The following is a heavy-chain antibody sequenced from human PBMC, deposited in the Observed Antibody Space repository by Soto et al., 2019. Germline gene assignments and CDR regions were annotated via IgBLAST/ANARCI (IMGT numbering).Heavy chain of an antibody. Sequence: EVQLVESGGGLIQPGGSLRLSCAASGLTVSSNYMNWVRQAPGKGLEWVSLIYTGGGTYYADSVKGRFTVSRDNSKNTLYLQMNRLRAEDTAVYYCARMGQWRVPGDYYFGMDFWGQGTSVTVSS. V-gene: IGHV3-53*01. CDR2: IYTGGGT. D-gene: IGHD6-19*01. CDR3: ARMGQWRVPGDYYFGMDF. J-gene: IGHJ6*02. CDR1: GLTVSSNY.